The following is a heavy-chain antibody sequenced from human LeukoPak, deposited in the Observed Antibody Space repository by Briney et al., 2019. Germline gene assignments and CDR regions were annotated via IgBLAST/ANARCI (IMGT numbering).Heavy chain of an antibody. Sequence: PGGSLRLSCAGSGFTFRNYEMSWVRQAPGKGLEWVSHISRDGSTVYYRDSVKGRFTISRDNAKNSLYLQMNSLRAEDTAVYYCARGKPNGYCSGGSCYYTGHFDYWGQGTLVTVSS. CDR2: ISRDGSTV. V-gene: IGHV3-48*03. J-gene: IGHJ4*02. CDR1: GFTFRNYE. CDR3: ARGKPNGYCSGGSCYYTGHFDY. D-gene: IGHD2-15*01.